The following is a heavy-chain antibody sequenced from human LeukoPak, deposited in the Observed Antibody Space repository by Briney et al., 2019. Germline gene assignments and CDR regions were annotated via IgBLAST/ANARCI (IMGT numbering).Heavy chain of an antibody. D-gene: IGHD6-13*01. CDR2: ISSSSSYI. Sequence: GSXXLXXAASGFXXSSYXXNXVRQAPGKGLEWVXSISSSSSYIYYADSVKGRFTISRDNAKNSLYLQMNSLRAEDTAVYYCARERSAAGTPFEDYWGQGTLVTVSS. CDR1: GFXXSSYX. V-gene: IGHV3-21*01. CDR3: ARERSAAGTPFEDY. J-gene: IGHJ4*02.